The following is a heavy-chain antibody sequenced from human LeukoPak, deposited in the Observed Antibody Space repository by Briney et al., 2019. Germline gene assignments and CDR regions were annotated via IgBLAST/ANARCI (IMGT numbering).Heavy chain of an antibody. Sequence: GGSLRLSCAASGFTFSNYAMNWVRQAPGKGLEWVSSISGSGGSTYDADSVKGRFTISRDNSKNTLYVQMNSLRAEDTAVYYCAKTRGYSVYDPLDSWGQGTLVTVSS. J-gene: IGHJ4*02. CDR2: ISGSGGST. CDR1: GFTFSNYA. D-gene: IGHD5/OR15-5a*01. CDR3: AKTRGYSVYDPLDS. V-gene: IGHV3-23*01.